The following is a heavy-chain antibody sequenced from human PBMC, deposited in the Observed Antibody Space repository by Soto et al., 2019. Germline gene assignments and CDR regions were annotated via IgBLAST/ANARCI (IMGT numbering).Heavy chain of an antibody. CDR2: IYYSGST. D-gene: IGHD3-16*02. CDR1: GGSISSYY. Sequence: QVQLQESGPGLVKPSETLSLTCTVSGGSISSYYWSWIRQPPGKGLEWIGYIYYSGSTNYNPSLKSRVTISVDTSKNQFSLKLSSVTAADTAVYYCARVDADYVWGSYRPPAGAFDIWGQGTMVTVSS. CDR3: ARVDADYVWGSYRPPAGAFDI. V-gene: IGHV4-59*01. J-gene: IGHJ3*02.